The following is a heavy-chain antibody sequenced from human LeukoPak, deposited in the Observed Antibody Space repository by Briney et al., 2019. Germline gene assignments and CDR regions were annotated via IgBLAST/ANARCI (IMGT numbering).Heavy chain of an antibody. CDR1: GFTFNTYA. CDR3: AKPTSRYDYIWGSYRSVGYFDY. CDR2: ISYDGSNK. D-gene: IGHD3-16*02. V-gene: IGHV3-30-3*01. Sequence: PGGSLRLSCAASGFTFNTYAMNWVRQAPGKGLEWVAVISYDGSNKYYADSVRGRFTISRDDSANTVYLQMNSLRAEDTALYFCAKPTSRYDYIWGSYRSVGYFDYWGLGAVVTVSS. J-gene: IGHJ4*02.